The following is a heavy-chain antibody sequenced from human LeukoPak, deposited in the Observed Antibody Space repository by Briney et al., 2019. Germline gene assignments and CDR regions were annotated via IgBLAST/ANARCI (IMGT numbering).Heavy chain of an antibody. J-gene: IGHJ6*02. CDR2: ISRSAAGT. CDR3: AKVVAGRWGYYYYGMDV. D-gene: IGHD2-15*01. Sequence: PGGSLRLSCAASGFTFSSYAMSWVRQAPGKGLEWVSAISRSAAGTYYADSVKGRFTISRDNSKNTLYLQMNSLRAEDTAVYYCAKVVAGRWGYYYYGMDVWGQGTTVTVSS. V-gene: IGHV3-23*01. CDR1: GFTFSSYA.